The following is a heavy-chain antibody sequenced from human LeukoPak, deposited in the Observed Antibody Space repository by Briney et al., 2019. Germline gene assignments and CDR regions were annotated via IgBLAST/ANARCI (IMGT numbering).Heavy chain of an antibody. CDR2: INSNSGGK. CDR3: LRDWGSDSRYDAFDI. D-gene: IGHD3-10*01. V-gene: IGHV1-2*05. Sequence: GASVNDTCKASGYTFTGHYMHWVRQPPGQGLEWVGRINSNSGGKNYAQKFQGRVTITSDTHISKPYMYVSRQSADGTDVCILLRDWGSDSRYDAFDIWGQGTMVTVSS. J-gene: IGHJ3*02. CDR1: GYTFTGHY.